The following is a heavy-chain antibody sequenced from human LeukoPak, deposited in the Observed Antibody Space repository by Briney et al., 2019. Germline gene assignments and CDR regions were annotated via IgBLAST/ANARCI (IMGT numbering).Heavy chain of an antibody. Sequence: AGGPLRLSCAASGFTFSRYGMHWVRQAPGKGLEWVTAISYDGSNKYYADSVKGRFTLSRDNSENALYVQMNSLRAEHTAVYYCARDYDILTGPFDYWGQGTLVTVSS. CDR1: GFTFSRYG. CDR2: ISYDGSNK. CDR3: ARDYDILTGPFDY. D-gene: IGHD3-9*01. V-gene: IGHV3-30*04. J-gene: IGHJ4*02.